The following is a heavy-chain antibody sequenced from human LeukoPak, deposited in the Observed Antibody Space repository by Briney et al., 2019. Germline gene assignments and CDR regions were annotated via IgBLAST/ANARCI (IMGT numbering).Heavy chain of an antibody. J-gene: IGHJ6*02. Sequence: ASVKVSCKASGGTFISYAISWVRQAPGQGLEWMGGIIPIFGTANYAQKFQGRVTITADESTSTAYMELSSLRSEDTAVYYCARATHITIFGVVIYYYYGMDVWGQGTTVTVSS. V-gene: IGHV1-69*13. D-gene: IGHD3-3*01. CDR2: IIPIFGTA. CDR1: GGTFISYA. CDR3: ARATHITIFGVVIYYYYGMDV.